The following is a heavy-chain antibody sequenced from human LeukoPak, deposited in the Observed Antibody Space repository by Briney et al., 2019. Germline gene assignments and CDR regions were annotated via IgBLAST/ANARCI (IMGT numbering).Heavy chain of an antibody. D-gene: IGHD3-3*01. CDR3: ARADKGRVTIFGVVIRYFDY. Sequence: ASVKVSFKASGYTFTGYYMHWVRQAPGQGLEWKGWINPNSGGTNNAQKFQGRVTITRDTSISTAYMELSRLRSDDTAVYYCARADKGRVTIFGVVIRYFDYWGQGTLVTVSS. J-gene: IGHJ4*02. V-gene: IGHV1-2*02. CDR2: INPNSGGT. CDR1: GYTFTGYY.